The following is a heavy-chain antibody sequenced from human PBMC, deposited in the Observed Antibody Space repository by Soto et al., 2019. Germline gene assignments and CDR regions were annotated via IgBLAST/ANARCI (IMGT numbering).Heavy chain of an antibody. V-gene: IGHV1-69*06. J-gene: IGHJ5*02. CDR2: IIPIFGTA. D-gene: IGHD1-20*01. CDR1: GGTFSSYA. Sequence: VASVKVSCQASGGTFSSYAISWVRQAPGQGLEWMGGIIPIFGTANYAQKFQGRVTITADKSTSTAYMELSSLRSEDTAVYYCARVRYGITGTGGFDPWGQGTPVIVSS. CDR3: ARVRYGITGTGGFDP.